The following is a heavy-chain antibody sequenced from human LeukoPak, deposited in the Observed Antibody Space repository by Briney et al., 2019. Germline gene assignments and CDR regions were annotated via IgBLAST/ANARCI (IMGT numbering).Heavy chain of an antibody. CDR2: ISGSGGST. D-gene: IGHD3-16*02. J-gene: IGHJ4*02. CDR3: ARESRDYDYVWGSYRRYFDY. V-gene: IGHV3-23*01. CDR1: GFTFSSYA. Sequence: GGSLRLSCAASGFTFSSYAMSWVRQAPGKGLEWVSAISGSGGSTYYADSVKGRFTISRHNSKNTLYLQMNSLRAEDTAVYYCARESRDYDYVWGSYRRYFDYWGQGTLVTVSS.